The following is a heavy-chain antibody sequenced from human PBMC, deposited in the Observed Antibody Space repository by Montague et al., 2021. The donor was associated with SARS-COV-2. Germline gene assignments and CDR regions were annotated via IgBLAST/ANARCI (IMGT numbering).Heavy chain of an antibody. CDR3: ARVFATVGAMDRNDY. V-gene: IGHV3-48*03. J-gene: IGHJ4*02. CDR2: ISSSGSTI. D-gene: IGHD1-26*01. Sequence: SRSLSWAASGFSFSSYEMNWVRQAPGKGLEWVSYISSSGSTIYYADSVKGRFTISRDNAKNSLYLQMNSLRAEDTAVYYCARVFATVGAMDRNDYWGQGTLVTVSS. CDR1: GFSFSSYE.